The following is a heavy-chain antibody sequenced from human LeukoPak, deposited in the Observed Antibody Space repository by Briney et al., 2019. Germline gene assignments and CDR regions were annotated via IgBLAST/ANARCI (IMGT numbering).Heavy chain of an antibody. V-gene: IGHV4-39*07. J-gene: IGHJ5*02. CDR3: ARDVITGTLSWFDP. D-gene: IGHD1-7*01. CDR2: IYYSGST. Sequence: SETLSLTCTVSGGSISSSSYYWGWIRQPPGKGLEWIGSIYYSGSTNYNPSLKSRVTISVDTSKNQFSLKLSSVTAADTAVYYCARDVITGTLSWFDPWGQGTLVTVSS. CDR1: GGSISSSSYY.